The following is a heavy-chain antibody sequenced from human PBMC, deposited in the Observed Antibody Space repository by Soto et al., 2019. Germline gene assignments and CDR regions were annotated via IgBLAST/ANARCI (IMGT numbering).Heavy chain of an antibody. CDR1: GFTFSSYT. V-gene: IGHV3-21*01. D-gene: IGHD1-26*01. J-gene: IGHJ4*02. CDR3: RREEYED. CDR2: INSRGTYM. Sequence: EVQLVESGGGLVKPGGSLRVSCTASGFTFSSYTMSWVRQAPGKGLEWVSSINSRGTYMVYADSVKDRFTISRDNAKNSVYLQLSSLRAEDSAVYYCRREEYEDWGQGTLVTVSS.